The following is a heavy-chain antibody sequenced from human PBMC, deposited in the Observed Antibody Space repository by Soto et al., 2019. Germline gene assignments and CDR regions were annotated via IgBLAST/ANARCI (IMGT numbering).Heavy chain of an antibody. CDR1: GFSFSSFA. D-gene: IGHD2-8*01. V-gene: IGHV3-23*01. CDR2: ISGSADST. Sequence: EVQLLESGGGFIHPGGSLRLSCAASGFSFSSFAMNWVRQAPGKGLEWVSIISGSADSTFYADSVKGRFTISRDNSKSTLYLPIKSLRAEDTAVYYCAKTRGAMIYAISVYGMDVWGQGTTVTVSS. J-gene: IGHJ6*02. CDR3: AKTRGAMIYAISVYGMDV.